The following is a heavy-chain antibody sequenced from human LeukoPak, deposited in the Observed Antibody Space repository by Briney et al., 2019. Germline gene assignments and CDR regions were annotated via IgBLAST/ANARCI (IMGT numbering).Heavy chain of an antibody. CDR3: GSLDSREDSSSRWGPLDI. CDR2: ITSSSRYT. V-gene: IGHV3-21*01. D-gene: IGHD6-6*01. CDR1: VFTFSTYN. J-gene: IGHJ3*02. Sequence: GGSLRLSCAASVFTFSTYNMNWVRQAPGKGLEWVSSITSSSRYTFYAASVKGRFTISRDNARNSLYLQMNSLRAEDTAVYYCGSLDSREDSSSRWGPLDIWGQGTMVTVSS.